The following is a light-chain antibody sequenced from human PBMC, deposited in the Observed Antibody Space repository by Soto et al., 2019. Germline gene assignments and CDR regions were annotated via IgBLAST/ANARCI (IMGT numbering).Light chain of an antibody. J-gene: IGKJ4*01. CDR3: QQYNNWPPLT. Sequence: EIVMTQSPATLSLSPGQRATLSCRASQSISSSLAWYQQKPGQPPRLLIYGASTRATGIPARFSGTGPGTEFTLTISSLQSEDFAVYYCQQYNNWPPLTFGGGTKVEIK. V-gene: IGKV3-15*01. CDR1: QSISSS. CDR2: GAS.